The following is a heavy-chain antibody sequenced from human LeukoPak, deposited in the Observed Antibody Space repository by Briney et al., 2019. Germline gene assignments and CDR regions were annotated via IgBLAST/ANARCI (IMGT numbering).Heavy chain of an antibody. D-gene: IGHD1-26*01. Sequence: SETLSLTCTVSGGSISSSSYYWGWIQQPPGKGLEWIGYIYYSGSTNYNPSLKSRVTISVDTSKNQFSLKLSSVTAADTAVYYCARVSGSHYDAFDIWGQGTMVTVSS. V-gene: IGHV4-61*05. CDR1: GGSISSSSYY. CDR3: ARVSGSHYDAFDI. CDR2: IYYSGST. J-gene: IGHJ3*02.